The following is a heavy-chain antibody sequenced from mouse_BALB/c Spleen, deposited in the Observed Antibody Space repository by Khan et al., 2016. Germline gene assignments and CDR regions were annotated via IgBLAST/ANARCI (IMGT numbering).Heavy chain of an antibody. V-gene: IGHV3-2*02. J-gene: IGHJ2*01. CDR3: ARWRSYFDY. CDR1: GYPITSDYA. Sequence: EVQLQESGPGLMKPSQSLSLTCTVTGYPITSDYAWNWIRQFPGNKLEWMGYISYSGSTTYNPSHKSRISITRDKSKNQFFLQLNSVTTEDTATYYCARWRSYFDYWGQGTTLTVAS. CDR2: ISYSGST.